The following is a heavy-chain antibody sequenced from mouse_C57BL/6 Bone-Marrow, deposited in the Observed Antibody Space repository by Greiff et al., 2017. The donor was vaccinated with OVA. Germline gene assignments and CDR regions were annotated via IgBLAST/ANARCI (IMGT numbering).Heavy chain of an antibody. CDR1: GYAFSSYW. Sequence: VQVVESGAELVKPGASVKISCKASGYAFSSYWMNWVKQRPGKGLEWIGQIYPGDGDTNYNGKFKGKATLTADKSSSTAYMQRSSLTSEDSAVYFCARFHYYGSSRFDYWGQGTTLTVSS. D-gene: IGHD1-1*01. CDR2: IYPGDGDT. V-gene: IGHV1-80*01. CDR3: ARFHYYGSSRFDY. J-gene: IGHJ2*01.